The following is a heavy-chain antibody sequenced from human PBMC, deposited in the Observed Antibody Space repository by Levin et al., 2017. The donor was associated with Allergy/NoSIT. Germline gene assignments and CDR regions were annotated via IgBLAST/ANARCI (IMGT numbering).Heavy chain of an antibody. CDR3: ARDLGAVAGAAEFDY. CDR2: ISSSSSYI. Sequence: GGSLRLSYAASGFTFSSYSMNWVRQAPGKGLEWVSAISSSSSYIYYADSVKGRFTISRDNAKNSLYLQMNSLRAEDTAVYYCARDLGAVAGAAEFDYWGQGTLVTVSS. J-gene: IGHJ4*02. V-gene: IGHV3-21*01. CDR1: GFTFSSYS. D-gene: IGHD6-19*01.